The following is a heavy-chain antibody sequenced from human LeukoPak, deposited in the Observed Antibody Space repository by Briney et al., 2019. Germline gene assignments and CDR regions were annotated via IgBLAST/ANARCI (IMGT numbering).Heavy chain of an antibody. CDR2: ISYDGSNK. V-gene: IGHV3-30*04. D-gene: IGHD2-15*01. Sequence: GGSLRLSCAASGFTFSSYAMSWVRQAPGKGLEWVAVISYDGSNKYYADSVKGRFTISRDNSKNTLYLQMNSLRAEDTAVYYCARDGGGSFYGRYYYYGMDVWGQGTTVAVSS. CDR3: ARDGGGSFYGRYYYYGMDV. CDR1: GFTFSSYA. J-gene: IGHJ6*02.